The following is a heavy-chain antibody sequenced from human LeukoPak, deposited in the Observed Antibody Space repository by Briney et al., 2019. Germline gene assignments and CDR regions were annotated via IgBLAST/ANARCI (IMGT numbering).Heavy chain of an antibody. CDR1: GFTFSSYA. J-gene: IGHJ3*02. D-gene: IGHD3-16*01. V-gene: IGHV3-23*01. CDR2: ISGSGGST. Sequence: GGSLRLSCAASGFTFSSYAMSWVRQAPGKGLEWVSAISGSGGSTYYADSVKGRFTISRDNSKNTLYLQMNSLRAEDTAVYYCAKVTDFPRPPRDAFDIGAQGTMVTVS. CDR3: AKVTDFPRPPRDAFDI.